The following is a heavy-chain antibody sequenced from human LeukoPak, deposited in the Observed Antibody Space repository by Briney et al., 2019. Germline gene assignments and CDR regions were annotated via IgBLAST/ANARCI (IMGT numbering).Heavy chain of an antibody. CDR1: GGSISSYY. CDR3: ARDQVYYDSSGYSEGWFDP. Sequence: SETLSLTCTVSGGSISSYYWSWVRQPPGKGLEWIGYIYYSGSTNSNPSLKSRVTISVDTSKNQLSLKLSSVTAADTAVYYCARDQVYYDSSGYSEGWFDPWGQGTLVTVSS. J-gene: IGHJ5*02. V-gene: IGHV4-59*01. D-gene: IGHD3-22*01. CDR2: IYYSGST.